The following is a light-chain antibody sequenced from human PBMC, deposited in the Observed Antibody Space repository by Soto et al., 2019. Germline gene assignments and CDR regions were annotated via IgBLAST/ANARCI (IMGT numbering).Light chain of an antibody. CDR2: DAS. J-gene: IGKJ4*01. Sequence: DIQMTQSPSSLSASLGDTVTITCQASQDISNYLNWYQQRPGKAPQLMISDASDLERGVPSRFSGGGSGTDFTFSISSLQPEDIATDYCQQYHGLPLTFGEGT. CDR1: QDISNY. V-gene: IGKV1-33*01. CDR3: QQYHGLPLT.